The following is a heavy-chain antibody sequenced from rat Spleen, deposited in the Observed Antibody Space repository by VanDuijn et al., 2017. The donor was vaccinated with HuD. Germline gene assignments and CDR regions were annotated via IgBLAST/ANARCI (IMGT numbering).Heavy chain of an antibody. V-gene: IGHV5-22*01. D-gene: IGHD1-7*01. CDR2: ISYEGSST. J-gene: IGHJ2*01. CDR3: ARLTTMGIDYADY. Sequence: EVQLVESGGGLVQPGRSLKLSCAASGFTFSDYYMAWVRQAPKKGLEWVASISYEGSSTYHGDSVKGRLTISRVNEKSTLYLQMNSLRSEYTATYYCARLTTMGIDYADYWGQGVMVTVSS. CDR1: GFTFSDYY.